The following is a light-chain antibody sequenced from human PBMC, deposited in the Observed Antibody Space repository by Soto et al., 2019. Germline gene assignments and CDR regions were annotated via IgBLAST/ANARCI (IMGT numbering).Light chain of an antibody. CDR1: QSVSSSY. CDR3: QQYGSSPPGLT. CDR2: AAS. Sequence: EIVLTQSPGTLSLSPGERATLSCRASQSVSSSYLAWYQHKPGQAPRLLIYAASSRATGIPDRFSGSGSGTDFTLTISRLEPEDVAVYYCQQYGSSPPGLTFGGGTKVEIK. J-gene: IGKJ4*01. V-gene: IGKV3-20*01.